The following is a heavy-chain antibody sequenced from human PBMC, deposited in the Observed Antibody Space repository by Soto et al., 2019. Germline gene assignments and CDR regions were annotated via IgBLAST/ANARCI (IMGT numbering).Heavy chain of an antibody. CDR1: GYTFNTYG. Sequence: ASVKVSCKTSGYTFNTYGINWVRQAPGQGLELMGWISAYDGKTTYAEKFQGRVTLTTDTSTSTAYMELRSLRSDDTAIYYCARDPHEFWTSYWFDPWGQGTTVTVSS. V-gene: IGHV1-18*01. J-gene: IGHJ5*02. CDR3: ARDPHEFWTSYWFDP. CDR2: ISAYDGKT. D-gene: IGHD3-3*01.